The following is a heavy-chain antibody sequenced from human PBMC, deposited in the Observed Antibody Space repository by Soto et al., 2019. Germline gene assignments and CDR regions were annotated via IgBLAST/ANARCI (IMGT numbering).Heavy chain of an antibody. CDR2: IYYSGST. Sequence: SETLSLTCTVSGGSISSYYWSWIRQPPGKGLEWIGYIYYSGSTNYNPSLKSRVTISVDTSKNQFSLKLSSVTAADTAVYYCARFKEPAIPGYCSSTSCYMFDYWGQGTLVTVSS. J-gene: IGHJ4*02. CDR3: ARFKEPAIPGYCSSTSCYMFDY. CDR1: GGSISSYY. V-gene: IGHV4-59*01. D-gene: IGHD2-2*02.